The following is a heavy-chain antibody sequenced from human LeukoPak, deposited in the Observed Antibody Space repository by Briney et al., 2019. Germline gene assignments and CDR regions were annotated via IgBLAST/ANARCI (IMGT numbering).Heavy chain of an antibody. CDR3: ARHLVGSFLEWSIDY. D-gene: IGHD3-3*01. V-gene: IGHV4-59*08. Sequence: SETLSLTCTVSGGFISSYYWSWIRKPPGKGLEWIGYIYYSGSTNYNPSLKSRVTISVDTSKNQFSLKLSSVTAADTAVYYCARHLVGSFLEWSIDYWGQGTLVTVSS. J-gene: IGHJ4*02. CDR1: GGFISSYY. CDR2: IYYSGST.